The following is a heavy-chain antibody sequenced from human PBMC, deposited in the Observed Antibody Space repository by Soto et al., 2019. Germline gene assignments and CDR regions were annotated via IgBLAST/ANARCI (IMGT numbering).Heavy chain of an antibody. CDR3: ARDLYCSSTSCPRHAFDI. D-gene: IGHD2-2*01. CDR1: GGSISSSNW. Sequence: SETLSLTCAVSGGSISSSNWWSWVRQPPGKGLEWIGETYHSGSTNYNPSLKSRVTISVDKSKNQFSLKLSSVTAADTAVYDCARDLYCSSTSCPRHAFDIWGQGTMVTVSS. V-gene: IGHV4-4*02. CDR2: TYHSGST. J-gene: IGHJ3*02.